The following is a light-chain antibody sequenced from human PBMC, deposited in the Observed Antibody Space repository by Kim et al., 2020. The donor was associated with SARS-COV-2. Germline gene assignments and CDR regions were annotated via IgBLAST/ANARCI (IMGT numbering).Light chain of an antibody. J-gene: IGLJ3*02. CDR2: SNT. Sequence: GQRLTNSCSGSSSNIGSNSVNWYQQFPGAAPKLLIYSNTHRPSGVPDRFSGSKSGTSASLAISGLQSEDETDYYCAAWDDSLNGPVFGGGTQLTVL. CDR1: SSNIGSNS. CDR3: AAWDDSLNGPV. V-gene: IGLV1-44*01.